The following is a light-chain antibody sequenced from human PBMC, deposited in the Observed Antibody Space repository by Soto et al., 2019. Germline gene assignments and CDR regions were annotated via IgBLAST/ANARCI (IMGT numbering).Light chain of an antibody. V-gene: IGKV1-27*01. CDR2: AAS. J-gene: IGKJ4*01. Sequence: DIQMTQSPSSLSASVGDRVTITCRASQDISSYLAWYQQKPGQVPNLLIYAASTLQSGVPSRFSGSGFGTDFTLTISSLQPEDVATYYCQKYNSAPLTFGGGTRWIS. CDR1: QDISSY. CDR3: QKYNSAPLT.